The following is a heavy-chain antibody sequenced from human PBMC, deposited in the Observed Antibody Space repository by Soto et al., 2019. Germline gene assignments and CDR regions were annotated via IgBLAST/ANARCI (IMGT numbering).Heavy chain of an antibody. V-gene: IGHV1-8*01. Sequence: GASVKVSCKASGYTFTSYDINWVRQATGQGLEWMGWMNPNSGNTGYAQKFQGRVTMTRNTSISTAYMELSSLRSEDTATYYCADRVLRTVFGLVTTPAIYLDFWGQGTPVTV. CDR1: GYTFTSYD. CDR2: MNPNSGNT. CDR3: ADRVLRTVFGLVTTPAIYLDF. D-gene: IGHD3-3*01. J-gene: IGHJ4*02.